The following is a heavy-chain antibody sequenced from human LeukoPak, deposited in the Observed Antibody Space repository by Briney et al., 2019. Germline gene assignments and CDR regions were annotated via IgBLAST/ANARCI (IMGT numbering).Heavy chain of an antibody. Sequence: GGSLRLSCAASGFTFSSYWMSWVRQAPGKGLEWVANIKQDGSEKYYVDSVKGRFTISRDNAKNSLYLQMNSLRAEDTAVYYCARGLGPLAGELLMRWWGQGTLVTVSS. CDR3: ARGLGPLAGELLMRW. CDR2: IKQDGSEK. CDR1: GFTFSSYW. J-gene: IGHJ4*02. D-gene: IGHD1-26*01. V-gene: IGHV3-7*01.